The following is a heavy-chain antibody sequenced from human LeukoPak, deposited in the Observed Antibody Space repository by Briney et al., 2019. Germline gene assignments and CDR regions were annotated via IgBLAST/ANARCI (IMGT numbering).Heavy chain of an antibody. V-gene: IGHV4-4*09. CDR1: GGSISTYY. CDR3: ARHDAGIAARPFDN. Sequence: PSETLSLTCTVSGGSISTYYWSWIRRPPGKGLEWVAYIHASGPTNYNPSLKSRITISVDTSKNQFSLKLSSVTAADTAVYYCARHDAGIAARPFDNWGQGTLVTVSS. CDR2: IHASGPT. D-gene: IGHD6-6*01. J-gene: IGHJ4*02.